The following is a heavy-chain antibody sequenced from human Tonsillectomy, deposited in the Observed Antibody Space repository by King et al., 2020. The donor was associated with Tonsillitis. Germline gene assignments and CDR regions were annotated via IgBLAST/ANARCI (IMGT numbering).Heavy chain of an antibody. CDR3: ARVAESYGYRYFDY. CDR1: GGSISSGAYY. J-gene: IGHJ4*02. Sequence: VQLQESGPGLVKPSQTLSLTCTVSGGSISSGAYYWSWSRQLPGKGLEWIWYIYDNANTYYSPSLRSRVIISVDTSKKQFSLKLSSVTAADTAVYYCARVAESYGYRYFDYWGQGTLVTVSS. V-gene: IGHV4-31*03. CDR2: IYDNANT. D-gene: IGHD3-16*02.